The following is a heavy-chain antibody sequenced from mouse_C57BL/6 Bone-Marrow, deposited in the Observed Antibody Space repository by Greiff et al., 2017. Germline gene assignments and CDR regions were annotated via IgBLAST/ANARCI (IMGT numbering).Heavy chain of an antibody. CDR3: ARRGTMITFDY. CDR2: ISNGGGST. V-gene: IGHV5-12*01. J-gene: IGHJ2*01. CDR1: GFTFSDYY. Sequence: EVKLMESGGGLVQPGGSLKLSCAASGFTFSDYYMYWVRQTPEKRLEWVAYISNGGGSTYYPDTVKGRFTISRDNAKNTLYLQMRRLKSEDTAMYYCARRGTMITFDYWGQGTTLTVSS. D-gene: IGHD2-4*01.